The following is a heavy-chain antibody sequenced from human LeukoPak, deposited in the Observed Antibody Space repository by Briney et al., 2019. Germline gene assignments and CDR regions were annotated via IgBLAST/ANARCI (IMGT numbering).Heavy chain of an antibody. J-gene: IGHJ2*01. Sequence: PGGSLRLSCAASGFTFDDYAMHWVRQAPGKGLEWVSGISWNSGNIGYADSVKGRFTISRDNAKNSLYLQMNSLRAEDAALYYWSKDRSSSRYWYFDLWGRGTLVTVSS. CDR2: ISWNSGNI. D-gene: IGHD6-6*01. V-gene: IGHV3-9*01. CDR1: GFTFDDYA. CDR3: SKDRSSSRYWYFDL.